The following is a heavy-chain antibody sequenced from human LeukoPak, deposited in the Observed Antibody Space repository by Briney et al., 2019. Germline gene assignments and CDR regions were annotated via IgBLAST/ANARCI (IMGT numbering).Heavy chain of an antibody. CDR2: SNHSGST. Sequence: SETLSLTCAVYGRSFSGYYWSWLRQPPGKGLEWSGESNHSGSTNYNPSLKSRVTISVDTSKNQFSLKLSSVTAADTAVYYCARARAVGYYYYYYMDVWGKGTTVTVSS. CDR1: GRSFSGYY. D-gene: IGHD6-19*01. CDR3: ARARAVGYYYYYYMDV. J-gene: IGHJ6*03. V-gene: IGHV4-34*01.